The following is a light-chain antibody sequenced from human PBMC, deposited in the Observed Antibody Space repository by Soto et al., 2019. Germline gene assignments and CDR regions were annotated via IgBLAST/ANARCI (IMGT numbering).Light chain of an antibody. V-gene: IGKV3-15*01. Sequence: EIVMTQSPATLSVSPGERATLSCRASQSVSSNLAWYQQKPGQAPRLLIYGASTRATGIPARFSGSGSGTEFTLTISSLQSEDFAVYCCQQYNNWQRTFGQGTKVEIK. CDR2: GAS. CDR3: QQYNNWQRT. J-gene: IGKJ1*01. CDR1: QSVSSN.